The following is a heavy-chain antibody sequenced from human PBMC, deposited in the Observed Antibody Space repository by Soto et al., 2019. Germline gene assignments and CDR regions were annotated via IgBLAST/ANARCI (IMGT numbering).Heavy chain of an antibody. V-gene: IGHV4-30-4*01. D-gene: IGHD4-17*01. Sequence: QVQLQESGPGLVKPSQTLSLTCTVSGGSISSGDYYWSWIRQPPGKGLEWIGYIYYSGSTYYNSSLKSRVTISVDTSKNQFSLKLSSVTAADTAVYYCAGTVPPSYYYYYYGMDVWGQGTTVTVSS. CDR2: IYYSGST. CDR3: AGTVPPSYYYYYYGMDV. CDR1: GGSISSGDYY. J-gene: IGHJ6*02.